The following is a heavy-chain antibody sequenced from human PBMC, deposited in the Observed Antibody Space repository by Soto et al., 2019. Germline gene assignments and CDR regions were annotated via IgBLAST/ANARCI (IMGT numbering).Heavy chain of an antibody. D-gene: IGHD6-6*01. Sequence: SETLSLTCTVSGGSISSGDYYWSWIRQPPGKGLEWIGYIYYSGSTYYNPSLKSRVTISVDTSKNQFSLKLSSVTAADTAVYYSDRGRQLVGWDYWGQGTLVTVSS. CDR1: GGSISSGDYY. CDR2: IYYSGST. J-gene: IGHJ4*02. V-gene: IGHV4-30-4*01. CDR3: DRGRQLVGWDY.